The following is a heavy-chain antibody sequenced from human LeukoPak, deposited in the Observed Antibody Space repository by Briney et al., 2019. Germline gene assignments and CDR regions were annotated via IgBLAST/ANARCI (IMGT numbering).Heavy chain of an antibody. CDR3: ARRPVWALDFDY. Sequence: SETLSLTCAVYGGSFSGYYWSWIRQPPGKGLEWIGEINHSGSTNYNPSLKSRVTISVDTSKNQFSLKLSSVTAADTAVYYCARRPVWALDFDYWGQGTLVTVSS. V-gene: IGHV4-34*01. CDR1: GGSFSGYY. CDR2: INHSGST. D-gene: IGHD3-3*02. J-gene: IGHJ4*02.